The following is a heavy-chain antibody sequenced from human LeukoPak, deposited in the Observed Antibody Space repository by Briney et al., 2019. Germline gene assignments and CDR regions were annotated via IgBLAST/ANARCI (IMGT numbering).Heavy chain of an antibody. Sequence: ASVKVSCKASGYTFTSYDINWVRQATGQGLEWMGWMNPNSGNTGYAQKLQGRVTMTRNTSISTAYMELSSLRHEDTAVYYCARGPITIGDYWGQGTLVTVSS. V-gene: IGHV1-8*01. J-gene: IGHJ4*02. D-gene: IGHD3-10*01. CDR2: MNPNSGNT. CDR1: GYTFTSYD. CDR3: ARGPITIGDY.